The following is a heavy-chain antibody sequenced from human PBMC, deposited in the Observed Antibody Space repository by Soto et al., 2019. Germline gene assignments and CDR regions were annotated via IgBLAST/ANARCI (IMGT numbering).Heavy chain of an antibody. CDR2: IITGSGST. CDR1: GFTFTTYA. D-gene: IGHD6-6*01. CDR3: AGIAAPLYYYYGMDV. V-gene: IGHV3-23*01. Sequence: GGSLRLSCAASGFTFTTYAMSWVRQAPGKGLEWVSAIITGSGSTYYADSVKGRFTISSDNTKNTLYLQMNSLRADDTAVYYCAGIAAPLYYYYGMDVWGQGTTVTV. J-gene: IGHJ6*02.